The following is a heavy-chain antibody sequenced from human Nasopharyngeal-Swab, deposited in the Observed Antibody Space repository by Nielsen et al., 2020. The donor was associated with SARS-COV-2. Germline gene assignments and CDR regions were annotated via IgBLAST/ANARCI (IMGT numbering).Heavy chain of an antibody. J-gene: IGHJ4*02. D-gene: IGHD3-3*01. V-gene: IGHV7-4-1*02. CDR2: INTNTGNP. CDR3: ARGHDPSDY. Sequence: VRQAPGQGLEWMGWINTNTGNPTYGQGFTGRFVFSLDTSVSTAYLQISSLKAEDTAVYYCARGHDPSDYWGQGTLVTVSS.